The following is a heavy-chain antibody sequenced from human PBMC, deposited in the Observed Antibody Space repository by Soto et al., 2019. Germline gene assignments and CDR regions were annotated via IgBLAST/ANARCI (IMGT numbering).Heavy chain of an antibody. CDR2: IIPIFGTA. V-gene: IGHV1-69*06. CDR1: GGTFSSYA. CDR3: ARAKYYDILTGYYDYYYGMDV. D-gene: IGHD3-9*01. J-gene: IGHJ6*02. Sequence: SVKVSCKASGGTFSSYAISWVRQAPGQGLEWMGGIIPIFGTANYAQKFQGRVTITADKSTSTAYMELSSLRSEDTAVYYCARAKYYDILTGYYDYYYGMDVWGQGTRVTVSS.